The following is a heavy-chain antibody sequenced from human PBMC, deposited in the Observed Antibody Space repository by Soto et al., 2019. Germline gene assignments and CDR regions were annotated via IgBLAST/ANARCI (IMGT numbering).Heavy chain of an antibody. CDR2: MNPNSGNT. CDR3: ARERGRYGMDV. Sequence: ASVKVSCKASGYTFTSYDINWVRQATGQGLEYMGWMNPNSGNTGYAQKFQGRVTMTRNTSISTAYMELSSLRSDDTAVYYCARERGRYGMDVWGQGTTVTVSS. J-gene: IGHJ6*02. V-gene: IGHV1-8*01. D-gene: IGHD3-10*01. CDR1: GYTFTSYD.